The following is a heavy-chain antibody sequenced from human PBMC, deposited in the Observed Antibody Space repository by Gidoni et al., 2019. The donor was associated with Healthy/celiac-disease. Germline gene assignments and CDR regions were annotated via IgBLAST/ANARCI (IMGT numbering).Heavy chain of an antibody. CDR1: GFTFSSYS. J-gene: IGHJ5*02. Sequence: EVQLVESGGGLVQPGGSLRLSCAASGFTFSSYSMNWVRQAPGKGLEWVSYISSSSSTIYYADSVKGRFTISRDNAKNSLYLQMNSLRAEDTAVYYCARDDGYSGYVGWFDPWGQGTLVTVSS. V-gene: IGHV3-48*01. CDR2: ISSSSSTI. D-gene: IGHD5-12*01. CDR3: ARDDGYSGYVGWFDP.